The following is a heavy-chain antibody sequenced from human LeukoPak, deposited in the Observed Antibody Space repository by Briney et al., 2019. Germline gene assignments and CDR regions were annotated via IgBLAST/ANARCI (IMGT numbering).Heavy chain of an antibody. Sequence: GRSLRLSCAASGFTFSSYGMHWVRQAPGKGLEWVGRTRNKANSYTTECAASVKGRFTISRDDSKNSLYLQMNSLKTEDTAVYYCARDILRPYSSGWSHGMDVWGQGTTVTVSS. V-gene: IGHV3-72*01. CDR1: GFTFSSYG. D-gene: IGHD6-19*01. J-gene: IGHJ6*02. CDR2: TRNKANSYTT. CDR3: ARDILRPYSSGWSHGMDV.